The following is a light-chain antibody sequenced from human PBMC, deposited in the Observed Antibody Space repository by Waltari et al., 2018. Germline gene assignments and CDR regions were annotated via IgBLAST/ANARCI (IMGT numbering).Light chain of an antibody. CDR3: QQYISWPWT. J-gene: IGKJ1*01. V-gene: IGKV3-15*01. CDR1: QSVSRN. Sequence: VMTQSQATLSVSPGERATLSCRASQSVSRNLAWYQQKPGQAPRLLIYGAYTRGTGIPARFSGSGSGTEFSLTISSLQSEDFAVYYCQQYISWPWTFGQGTKVEIK. CDR2: GAY.